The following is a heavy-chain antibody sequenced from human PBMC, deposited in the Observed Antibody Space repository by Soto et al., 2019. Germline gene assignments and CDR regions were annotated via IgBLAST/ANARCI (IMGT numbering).Heavy chain of an antibody. V-gene: IGHV4-59*01. D-gene: IGHD3-3*01. CDR3: ARAHYDFWSGYIWDY. CDR2: IYYSGST. J-gene: IGHJ4*02. CDR1: GGSISSYY. Sequence: QVQLQESGPGLVKPSETLSLTCTVSGGSISSYYWSWIRQPPGKGLEWIGYIYYSGSTNYNPSLKSRVTISVDTSKNQFSLKLSSVTAADTAVYYCARAHYDFWSGYIWDYWGQGTLVTVSS.